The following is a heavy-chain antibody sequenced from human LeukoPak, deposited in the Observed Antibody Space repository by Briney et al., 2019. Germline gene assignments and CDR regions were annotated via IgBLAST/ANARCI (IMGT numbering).Heavy chain of an antibody. CDR1: GFTLSIYS. J-gene: IGHJ6*03. V-gene: IGHV3-21*06. Sequence: PGGSLRPSCTASGFTLSIYSMNWARQAPGKGLEWVSFISSSSDYIYYADSVKGRFTISRDNAKNSLYLQMNSLRAEDTAVYYCASGGYGAYYHYMDVWGKGTTVAVSS. D-gene: IGHD4/OR15-4a*01. CDR2: ISSSSDYI. CDR3: ASGGYGAYYHYMDV.